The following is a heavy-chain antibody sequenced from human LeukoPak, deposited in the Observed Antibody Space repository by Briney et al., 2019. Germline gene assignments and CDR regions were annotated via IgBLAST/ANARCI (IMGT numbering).Heavy chain of an antibody. CDR2: IHYSGST. V-gene: IGHV4-59*08. J-gene: IGHJ4*02. CDR3: ARNGGSGWSDY. Sequence: SETLSLTCTVSGGSISNYYWSWIRQPPGKGLEWIGDIHYSGSTNDNPSLKSRVTISIATSKNQFSLNLNSVTAADPAVYYCARNGGSGWSDYWGQGILVTVSS. D-gene: IGHD6-19*01. CDR1: GGSISNYY.